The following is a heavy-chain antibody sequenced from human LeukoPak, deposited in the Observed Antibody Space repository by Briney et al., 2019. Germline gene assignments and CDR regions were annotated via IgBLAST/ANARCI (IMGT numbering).Heavy chain of an antibody. D-gene: IGHD5-18*01. CDR1: GGSFSGYY. J-gene: IGHJ5*02. V-gene: IGHV4-34*01. Sequence: SETLSLTCAVYGGSFSGYYWSWIRQPPGKGLEWIGEINHSGSTNYNPSLKSRVTISVDTSKNQFSLKLSSVTAADTAAFYCARGGYSYGRGWFDPWGQGTLVTVSS. CDR2: INHSGST. CDR3: ARGGYSYGRGWFDP.